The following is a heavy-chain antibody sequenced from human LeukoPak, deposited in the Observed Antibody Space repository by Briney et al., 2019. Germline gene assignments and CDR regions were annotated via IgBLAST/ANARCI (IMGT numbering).Heavy chain of an antibody. CDR2: LSGGGDST. Sequence: GGPLRLSCAASGFTFSSYAMTWVRQAPGKGLEWVSALSGGGDSTYYADSVKGRFTISRDNSKNTLSLQMNSLRAEDTAVYYCAKDGGARDFDYWGRGALVTVSS. V-gene: IGHV3-23*01. J-gene: IGHJ4*02. CDR3: AKDGGARDFDY. D-gene: IGHD4-23*01. CDR1: GFTFSSYA.